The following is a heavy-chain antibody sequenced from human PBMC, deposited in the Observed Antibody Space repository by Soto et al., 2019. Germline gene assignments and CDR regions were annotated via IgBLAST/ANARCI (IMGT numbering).Heavy chain of an antibody. CDR1: GFTLSNAW. V-gene: IGHV3-15*07. CDR2: IKSKTDGGTA. CDR3: CTDQGDSSSWYHFDY. D-gene: IGHD6-13*01. J-gene: IGHJ4*02. Sequence: EVQLVESGGGLVQPGGSLRLSCAASGFTLSNAWMHWVRQTPGKGLEWVGRIKSKTDGGTADYAAPVKGRFTISRDDSQNTLFLQMNSLNTEDTAVYYCCTDQGDSSSWYHFDYWGQGTSVTVSS.